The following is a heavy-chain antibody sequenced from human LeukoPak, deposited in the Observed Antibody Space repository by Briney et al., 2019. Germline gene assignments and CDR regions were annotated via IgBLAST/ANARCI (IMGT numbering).Heavy chain of an antibody. V-gene: IGHV4-61*02. D-gene: IGHD3-22*01. CDR2: ISSSGST. CDR1: GGSINSGSYY. Sequence: SQTLSLTCTVSGGSINSGSYYWSWIRQPAGKGLEWIGRISSSGSTNYNPSLKSRVTISVDTSKNQFSLKLSSVTAADTAVYFCARGPYSYDSSGAFDIWGQGTMVTVSS. CDR3: ARGPYSYDSSGAFDI. J-gene: IGHJ3*02.